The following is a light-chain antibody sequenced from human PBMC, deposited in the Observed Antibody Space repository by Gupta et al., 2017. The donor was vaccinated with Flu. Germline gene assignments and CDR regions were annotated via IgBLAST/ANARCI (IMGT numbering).Light chain of an antibody. CDR2: GAS. CDR1: QSVSSSN. J-gene: IGKJ1*01. CDR3: HKDRSSTWT. V-gene: IGKV3-20*01. Sequence: EIVLTQSPGTLSLSPGERATLSCRASQSVSSSNLGWYQQKPGQAPRLLIYGASKRATGIPDRFSGSGSGTDFTLTISRLEPEDFAVYYCHKDRSSTWTFGQGTKVEIK.